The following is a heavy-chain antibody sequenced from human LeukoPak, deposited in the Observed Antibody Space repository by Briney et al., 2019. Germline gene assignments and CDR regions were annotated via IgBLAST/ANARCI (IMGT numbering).Heavy chain of an antibody. CDR3: AKYGYNYAFDI. CDR1: GGSISPYY. Sequence: PSETLSLTCTVSGGSISPYYWSWIRQPPGKGLEWMGYIYYSGSTNYNPSLKSRVIISVDTSKNQFSLKLSSVTAADTAVYYCAKYGYNYAFDIWGQGTMVTVSS. CDR2: IYYSGST. V-gene: IGHV4-59*01. J-gene: IGHJ3*02. D-gene: IGHD5-24*01.